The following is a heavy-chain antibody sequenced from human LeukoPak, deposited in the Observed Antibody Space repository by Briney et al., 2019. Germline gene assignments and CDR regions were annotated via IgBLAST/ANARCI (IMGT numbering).Heavy chain of an antibody. J-gene: IGHJ2*01. V-gene: IGHV3-66*01. CDR1: GFTVSSND. D-gene: IGHD2-21*01. CDR3: AKGRDTSPYWFFDL. Sequence: QPGGSLRLSCAVSGFTVSSNDMSWVRQAPGKGLEWVSVIYSGGSTYYADSVKGRFTISSDNSKNTLYLQMNSLRAEDTAVYYCAKGRDTSPYWFFDLWGRGTLVTVSS. CDR2: IYSGGST.